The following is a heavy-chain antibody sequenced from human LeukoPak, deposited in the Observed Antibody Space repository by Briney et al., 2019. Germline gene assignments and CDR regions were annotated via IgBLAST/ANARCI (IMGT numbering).Heavy chain of an antibody. CDR1: GFTVSSGY. J-gene: IGHJ4*02. CDR2: IWYDGSNK. V-gene: IGHV3-33*08. CDR3: PRDPRYSSSCIDY. D-gene: IGHD6-13*01. Sequence: QTGGSLRLSCAASGFTVSSGYMSWVRQAPGKGLEWVAVIWYDGSNKYYADSVKGRFTISRDNSKNTLYLQMNSLRAEDTAVYYCPRDPRYSSSCIDYWGQGTLVTVSS.